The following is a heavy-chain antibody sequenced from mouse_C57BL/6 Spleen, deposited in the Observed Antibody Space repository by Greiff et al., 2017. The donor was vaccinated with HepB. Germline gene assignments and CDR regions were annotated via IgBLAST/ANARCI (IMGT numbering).Heavy chain of an antibody. Sequence: VNLVESGPELVKPGASVKISCKASGYAFSSSWMNWVKQRPGKGLEWIGRIYPGDGDTNYNGKFKGKATLTADKSSSTAYMQLSSLTSEDSAVYFCARDYGSSTGFAYWGQGTLVTVSA. CDR3: ARDYGSSTGFAY. CDR1: GYAFSSSW. V-gene: IGHV1-82*01. J-gene: IGHJ3*01. D-gene: IGHD1-1*01. CDR2: IYPGDGDT.